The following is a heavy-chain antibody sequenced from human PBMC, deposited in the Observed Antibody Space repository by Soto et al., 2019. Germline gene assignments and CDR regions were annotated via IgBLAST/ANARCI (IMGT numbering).Heavy chain of an antibody. J-gene: IGHJ5*02. CDR2: ISSSGSTI. Sequence: PGGSLRLSCAASGFTFSDYYMSWIRQAPGKGLEWVSYISSSGSTIYYADSVKGRFTISRDNAKNSLYLQMDSLRDEDTAVYYCARGYTSGYPSNWFDPWGQGTLVTVSS. D-gene: IGHD3-3*01. V-gene: IGHV3-11*04. CDR1: GFTFSDYY. CDR3: ARGYTSGYPSNWFDP.